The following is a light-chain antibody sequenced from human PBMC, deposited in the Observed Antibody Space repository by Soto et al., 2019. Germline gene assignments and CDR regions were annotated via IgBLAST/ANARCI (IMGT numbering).Light chain of an antibody. J-gene: IGLJ1*01. Sequence: QSVLTQPPSASGTPGQRVTISCSGSSSNIGSNYVYWYQQLPGTAPKLLIYRNNQRPSGVPDRFSRSKSGTSASLAISGLRSEDEADYYCAAWDARLSGYVFGTGTQLTVL. CDR1: SSNIGSNY. CDR2: RNN. CDR3: AAWDARLSGYV. V-gene: IGLV1-47*01.